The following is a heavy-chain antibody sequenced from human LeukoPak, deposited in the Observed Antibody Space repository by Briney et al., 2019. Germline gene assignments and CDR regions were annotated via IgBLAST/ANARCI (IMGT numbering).Heavy chain of an antibody. CDR1: GGSISSGDYY. CDR3: AREGTTVTTREWFDL. CDR2: IYYSGST. Sequence: SQTLSLTCTVSGGSISSGDYYWSWIRQPPGKGLEWIRYIYYSGSTYYNPSLKSRVTISVDTSKNQFSLKLSSVTAADTAVYYCAREGTTVTTREWFDLWGQGTLVTVSS. J-gene: IGHJ5*02. V-gene: IGHV4-30-4*08. D-gene: IGHD4-17*01.